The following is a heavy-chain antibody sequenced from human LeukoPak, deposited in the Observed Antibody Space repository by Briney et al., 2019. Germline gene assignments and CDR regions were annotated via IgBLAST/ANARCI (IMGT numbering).Heavy chain of an antibody. J-gene: IGHJ4*02. Sequence: SETLSLTCAVSGDSVSSSNWWSWVRQPPGKGLEWIGEIYHSGSTNYNPSLESRVVISVDKSKNQFPLNLSSVTAADTAVYYCATLRGAAGTSYFDSWGQGTLVTVSS. CDR1: GDSVSSSNW. V-gene: IGHV4-4*02. CDR3: ATLRGAAGTSYFDS. D-gene: IGHD6-19*01. CDR2: IYHSGST.